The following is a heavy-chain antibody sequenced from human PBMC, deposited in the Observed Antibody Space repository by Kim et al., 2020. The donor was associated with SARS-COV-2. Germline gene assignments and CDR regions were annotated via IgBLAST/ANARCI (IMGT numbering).Heavy chain of an antibody. Sequence: GGSLRLSCTASGISFNSYAMNWVRQAPGKGLEWVSAISNSGGSTYYADSVKGRFTISRDNSRNTLYLQMNSLRIDDTAVYYCAHRGYSGYDTYYYGMDIWGQGTTVTVSS. CDR2: ISNSGGST. D-gene: IGHD5-12*01. CDR3: AHRGYSGYDTYYYGMDI. CDR1: GISFNSYA. V-gene: IGHV3-23*01. J-gene: IGHJ6*02.